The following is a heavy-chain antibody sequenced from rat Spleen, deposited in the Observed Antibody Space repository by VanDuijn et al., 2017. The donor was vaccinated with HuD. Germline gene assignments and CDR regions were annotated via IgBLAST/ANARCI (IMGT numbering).Heavy chain of an antibody. Sequence: EVQLVESGGGLVQPGRSIKLSCAASGFTFSNYYMAWVRQAPKKGLEWVASITNTGRSTYYPDSVRGRFAISRDTAENTLYLQMDSLRSEDTATYYCTTGYYDGSYYWGQGTLVTVSS. V-gene: IGHV5-25*01. CDR2: ITNTGRST. CDR3: TTGYYDGSYY. CDR1: GFTFSNYY. J-gene: IGHJ3*01. D-gene: IGHD1-12*02.